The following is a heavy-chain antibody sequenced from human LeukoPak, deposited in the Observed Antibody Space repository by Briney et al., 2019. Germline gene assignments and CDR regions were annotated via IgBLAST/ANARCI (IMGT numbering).Heavy chain of an antibody. J-gene: IGHJ5*02. CDR2: ISNDGSNK. CDR1: GFTFSTYA. D-gene: IGHD3-22*01. CDR3: VKVIGYYDSSGYHNWFDP. Sequence: GGSLRLSCAASGFTFSTYAMHWVRQAPGKGLEWVTVISNDGSNKYYVDSVKGRFTISRDNSKNTLYLQMNSLRAEDTAVYYCVKVIGYYDSSGYHNWFDPWGQGTLVTVSS. V-gene: IGHV3-30*04.